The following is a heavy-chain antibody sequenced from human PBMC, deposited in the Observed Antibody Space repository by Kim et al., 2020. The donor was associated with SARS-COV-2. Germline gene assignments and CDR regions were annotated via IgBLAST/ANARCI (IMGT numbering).Heavy chain of an antibody. D-gene: IGHD3-10*01. Sequence: YTDTVKGRLTISRDKSQNPTYLRMNSRQADDTALYYCGRGGPDSGNYVDYWGQGTLVTVSS. J-gene: IGHJ4*02. CDR3: GRGGPDSGNYVDY. V-gene: IGHV3-20*03.